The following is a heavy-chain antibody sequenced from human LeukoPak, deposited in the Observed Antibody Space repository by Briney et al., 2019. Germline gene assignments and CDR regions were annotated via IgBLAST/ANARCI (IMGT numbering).Heavy chain of an antibody. CDR1: GGSISSYY. CDR2: IYYSGST. CDR3: ARVSRPIAAAKFDY. D-gene: IGHD6-13*01. J-gene: IGHJ4*02. V-gene: IGHV4-59*01. Sequence: PSETLSLTCTVSGGSISSYYWSWIRQPPGKGLECIGYIYYSGSTNYNPSLKGRVTISVDTSKNQFSLKLSSVTAADTAVYYCARVSRPIAAAKFDYWGQGTLVTVSS.